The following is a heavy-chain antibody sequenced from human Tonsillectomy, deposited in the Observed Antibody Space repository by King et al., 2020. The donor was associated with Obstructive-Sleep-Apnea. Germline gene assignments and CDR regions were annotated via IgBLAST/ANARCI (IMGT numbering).Heavy chain of an antibody. CDR1: GFTFSSYA. CDR2: ISGSGVGT. Sequence: VQLVQSGGGLVQPGGSLRLSCAASGFTFSSYAINWVSQAPGKGLEWVSAISGSGVGTYYADAVKGRFTISRDNSKNTLYLQMNSLRAEDTAVYYCAKAYYGSGSYSYYYYGMDVWGQGTTVTVAS. V-gene: IGHV3-23*04. J-gene: IGHJ6*02. CDR3: AKAYYGSGSYSYYYYGMDV. D-gene: IGHD3-10*01.